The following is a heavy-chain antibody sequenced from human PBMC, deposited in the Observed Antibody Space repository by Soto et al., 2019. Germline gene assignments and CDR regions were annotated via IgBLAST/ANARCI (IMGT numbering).Heavy chain of an antibody. J-gene: IGHJ6*02. V-gene: IGHV1-18*04. CDR1: GYTFTSYG. CDR3: ARQQGLLEWLRYYYGMDV. D-gene: IGHD3-3*01. Sequence: GASVKVSCKASGYTFTSYGISWVRQAPGQGLEWMGWISAYNGNTNYAQKLQGRVTMTTDTSTSTAYMELRSLRSDDTAVYYCARQQGLLEWLRYYYGMDVWGQGTTVTVSS. CDR2: ISAYNGNT.